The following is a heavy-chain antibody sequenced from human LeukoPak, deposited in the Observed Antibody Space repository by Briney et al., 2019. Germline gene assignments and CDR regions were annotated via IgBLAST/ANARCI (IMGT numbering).Heavy chain of an antibody. CDR1: GYTFTSYG. D-gene: IGHD1-7*01. Sequence: ASVKVSCKASGYTFTSYGISWVRQAPGQGLEWMGWMNPNSGNTGYAQKFQGRVTITRNTSISTAYMELSSLRSEDTAVYYCARGWNYDYYYYYMDVWGKGTTVTVSS. J-gene: IGHJ6*03. CDR2: MNPNSGNT. CDR3: ARGWNYDYYYYYMDV. V-gene: IGHV1-8*03.